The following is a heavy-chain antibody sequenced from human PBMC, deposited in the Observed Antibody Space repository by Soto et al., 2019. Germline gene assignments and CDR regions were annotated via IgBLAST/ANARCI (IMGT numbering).Heavy chain of an antibody. CDR2: TYYRSKWYN. V-gene: IGHV6-1*01. CDR3: ARDNEGRGWARIDY. CDR1: GDSVSSNSAA. D-gene: IGHD6-19*01. Sequence: QVQLQQSGPGLVKPSQTLSLTCAISGDSVSSNSAAWNWSRQSPSRGLEWLGRTYYRSKWYNDYAVSVKSRITISTDTSKNQCSLQLNSVTPEDTAVYYCARDNEGRGWARIDYWGQGTLVTVSS. J-gene: IGHJ4*02.